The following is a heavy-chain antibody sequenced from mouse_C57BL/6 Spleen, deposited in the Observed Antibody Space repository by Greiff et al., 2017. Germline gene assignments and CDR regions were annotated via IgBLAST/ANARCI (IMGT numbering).Heavy chain of an antibody. D-gene: IGHD2-5*01. CDR3: ARGADYSNCGVFFFDY. J-gene: IGHJ2*01. V-gene: IGHV5-17*01. CDR2: ISRGSSTI. Sequence: EVKVVESGGGLVKPGGSLKLSCAASGFTFSDYGMHWVRQAPEKGLEWVAYISRGSSTIYYADTVKGRFTISRDKAKNTLFLQMTSLRSEDTAMXYCARGADYSNCGVFFFDYWGQGTTLTVSS. CDR1: GFTFSDYG.